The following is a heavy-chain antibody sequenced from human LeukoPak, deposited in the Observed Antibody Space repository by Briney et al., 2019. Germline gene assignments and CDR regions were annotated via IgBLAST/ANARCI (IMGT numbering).Heavy chain of an antibody. D-gene: IGHD2-2*01. J-gene: IGHJ6*03. Sequence: SETLSLTCTVSDYSISSGFYWGWVRQPPEKGLEWIGTIYHSGSTYYNPSLKSRVTISLDTSKNQLSLKLNSATAADTAVYYCAGSTSQNYYYMDVWDKGATVTVSS. CDR3: AGSTSQNYYYMDV. V-gene: IGHV4-38-2*02. CDR1: DYSISSGFY. CDR2: IYHSGST.